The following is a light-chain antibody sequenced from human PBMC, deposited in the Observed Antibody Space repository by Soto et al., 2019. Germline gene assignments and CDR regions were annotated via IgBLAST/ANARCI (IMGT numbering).Light chain of an antibody. CDR2: EVS. V-gene: IGLV2-14*01. Sequence: QSALTQPASVSGSPGQSITISCTGTSSDVGGYNYVSWYQQHPGKAPKLMIYEVSNRPSGVSNRFSGSKSDNTASLTISGLQAEDEADYSCSSYTSSSTLVFGTGTKVTVL. J-gene: IGLJ1*01. CDR3: SSYTSSSTLV. CDR1: SSDVGGYNY.